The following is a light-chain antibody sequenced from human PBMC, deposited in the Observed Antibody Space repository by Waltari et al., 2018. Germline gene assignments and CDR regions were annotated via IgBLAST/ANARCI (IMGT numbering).Light chain of an antibody. CDR1: QNIGRW. CDR2: MTS. J-gene: IGKJ2*01. V-gene: IGKV1-5*03. Sequence: DIQMTQSPSTLAASGGDRVTITCRTSQNIGRWLAWYQQKPGKAPKLLIYMTSKLETGVPLRFSGSGSGTDFTLTINSLQPDDFATYFCKHFDTYAYTFGQGTKLDIQ. CDR3: KHFDTYAYT.